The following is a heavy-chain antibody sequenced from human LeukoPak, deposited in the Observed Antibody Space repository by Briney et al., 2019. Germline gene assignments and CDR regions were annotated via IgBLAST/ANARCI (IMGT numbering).Heavy chain of an antibody. D-gene: IGHD5-24*01. CDR2: IIPIFGTA. CDR3: ARGNAPYKGWFDP. J-gene: IGHJ5*02. CDR1: GGTFSSYA. V-gene: IGHV1-69*13. Sequence: ASVKVSCKASGGTFSSYAISWVRQAPGQGLEWMGGIIPIFGTANYAQKFQGRVTITADESTSTAYMELSSLRSEDTAVYYCARGNAPYKGWFDPWGQGTLVTVSS.